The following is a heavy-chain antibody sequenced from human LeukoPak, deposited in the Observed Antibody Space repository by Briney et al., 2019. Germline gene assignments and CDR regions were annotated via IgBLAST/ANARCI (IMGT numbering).Heavy chain of an antibody. CDR3: ARHVQFGSGSWAYGMDV. CDR2: IYYSGST. D-gene: IGHD3-10*01. CDR1: GGSISSYY. Sequence: SETLSLTCTVSGGSISSYYWSWIRQPPGQGLEWIAYIYYSGSTNYNPSLKSRVTISVDTSKNQFSLRLSSVTAADTAVYYCARHVQFGSGSWAYGMDVWGQGTTVTVSS. J-gene: IGHJ6*02. V-gene: IGHV4-59*08.